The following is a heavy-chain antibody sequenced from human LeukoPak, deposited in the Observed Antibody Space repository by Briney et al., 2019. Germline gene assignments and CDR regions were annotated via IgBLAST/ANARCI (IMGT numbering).Heavy chain of an antibody. J-gene: IGHJ6*03. CDR3: ARRGQGYQYMDV. Sequence: SETLSLTCTVPGVSISTSYWSWIRQAPGKGLEYIGHLYYSGSPNYNPSLKSRVTISADTSRNEISLKVKSMTAADTAVYYCARRGQGYQYMDVWGKGTTVIVSS. CDR1: GVSISTSY. CDR2: LYYSGSP. V-gene: IGHV4-59*08.